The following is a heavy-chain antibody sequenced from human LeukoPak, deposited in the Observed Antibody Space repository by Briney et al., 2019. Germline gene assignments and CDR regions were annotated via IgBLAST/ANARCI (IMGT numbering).Heavy chain of an antibody. D-gene: IGHD3-3*01. CDR3: ASRSIFGMVTTDAFDI. CDR1: GGSISSGDYY. Sequence: TLSLTCTVSGGSISSGDYYWSWIRQPPGKGLEWIGYIYYSGSTYYNPSLKSRVTISVDTSKNQFSLKLSSVTAADTAVYYCASRSIFGMVTTDAFDIWGQGTMVTVSS. CDR2: IYYSGST. V-gene: IGHV4-30-4*08. J-gene: IGHJ3*02.